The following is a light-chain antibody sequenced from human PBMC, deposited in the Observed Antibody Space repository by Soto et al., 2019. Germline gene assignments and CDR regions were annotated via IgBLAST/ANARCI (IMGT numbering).Light chain of an antibody. V-gene: IGKV3-20*01. CDR2: GAS. J-gene: IGKJ4*01. CDR3: QQYSDSPLT. Sequence: EIVLTQSPGTLSLSPGERATLSCRASQTVRTNYLAWFQHKPGQAPRLLIYGASSRATGIPDRFSGSGSGTYFTLTINRLEPEDFAVYFWQQYSDSPLTFGGGTKVEIK. CDR1: QTVRTNY.